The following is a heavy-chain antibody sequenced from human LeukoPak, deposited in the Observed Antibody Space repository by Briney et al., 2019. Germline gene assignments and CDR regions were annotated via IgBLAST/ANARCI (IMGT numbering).Heavy chain of an antibody. CDR2: IIPIFGTA. CDR1: GGTFSSYA. D-gene: IGHD3-10*01. V-gene: IGHV1-69*13. CDR3: ARGVEAPLQYYYGSGNYGSYAFDI. J-gene: IGHJ3*02. Sequence: VASVMVSCKASGGTFSSYAISWVRQAPGQGLEWMGGIIPIFGTANYAQKFQGRVTITADESTSTAYMELSSLRSEDTAVYYCARGVEAPLQYYYGSGNYGSYAFDIWGQGIMVTVSS.